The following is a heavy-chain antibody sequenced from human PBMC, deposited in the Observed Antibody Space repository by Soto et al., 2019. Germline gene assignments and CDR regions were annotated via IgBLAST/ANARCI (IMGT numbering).Heavy chain of an antibody. CDR1: GFTLSSYS. Sequence: GSVRLSFASSGFTLSSYSMNWVRQAPGKGLEWVSSISSSSTYIYYADSVKGRFTISRDNAKNSVYLQMNSLRAEDTAVYYCAREAVGVSDPINFDSWGQGTRVTVSS. V-gene: IGHV3-21*01. J-gene: IGHJ4*02. CDR2: ISSSSTYI. D-gene: IGHD2-21*01. CDR3: AREAVGVSDPINFDS.